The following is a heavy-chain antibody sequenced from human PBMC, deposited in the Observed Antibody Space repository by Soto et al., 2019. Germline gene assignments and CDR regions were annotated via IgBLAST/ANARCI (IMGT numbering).Heavy chain of an antibody. V-gene: IGHV4-59*01. CDR3: ARDRAGSSWYDY. CDR1: GGSISSYY. D-gene: IGHD6-13*01. CDR2: IYYSGST. Sequence: SETLSLTCTVSGGSISSYYWSWIRQPPGKGLEWIGYIYYSGSTNYNPSLKSRVTISVDTSKNQFSLKLSSVTAADTAVYYCARDRAGSSWYDYWGQGTLVTVSS. J-gene: IGHJ4*02.